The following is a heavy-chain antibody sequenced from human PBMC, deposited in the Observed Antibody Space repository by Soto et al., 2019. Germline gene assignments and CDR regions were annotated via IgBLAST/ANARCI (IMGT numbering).Heavy chain of an antibody. J-gene: IGHJ4*02. CDR3: AKDVYRMAAAGLFDY. V-gene: IGHV1-46*01. CDR2: INPSGGST. Sequence: GASVKDSCKASGYTFTSYYIHCVRQAPGQGLEWMGIINPSGGSTSYAQKFQGRVTMTRDTSTSTVYMELSSLRAEDTAVYYCAKDVYRMAAAGLFDYWGQGTLVTVSS. CDR1: GYTFTSYY. D-gene: IGHD6-13*01.